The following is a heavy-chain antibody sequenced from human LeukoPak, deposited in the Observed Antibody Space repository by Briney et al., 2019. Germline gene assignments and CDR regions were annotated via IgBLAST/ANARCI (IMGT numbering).Heavy chain of an antibody. J-gene: IGHJ1*01. V-gene: IGHV3-53*01. D-gene: IGHD3-22*01. CDR2: FYSGGST. CDR3: ARYYYDRSGQED. Sequence: PGGSLRLSCAASGFTVSNNYMSWVRQAPGKGLEWVSVFYSGGSTYYADSVKGRFSISRDNSKNILYLQMNNLRAKDTAVYYCARYYYDRSGQEDWGQGTLVTVSS. CDR1: GFTVSNNY.